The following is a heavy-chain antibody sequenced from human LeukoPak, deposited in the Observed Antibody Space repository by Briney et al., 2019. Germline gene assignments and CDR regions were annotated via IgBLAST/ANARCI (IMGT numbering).Heavy chain of an antibody. CDR2: ISGSGGST. V-gene: IGHV3-23*01. J-gene: IGHJ4*02. CDR3: AKVAIYCSSTSCFFDY. CDR1: GFTFSSYA. Sequence: GGSLRLSCAASGFTFSSYAMSWVRQAPGKGLEWVSAISGSGGSTYYADSVKGRFTISRDNSKNTLYLQMKSLRAEDTAVYYCAKVAIYCSSTSCFFDYWGQGTLVTVSP. D-gene: IGHD2-2*01.